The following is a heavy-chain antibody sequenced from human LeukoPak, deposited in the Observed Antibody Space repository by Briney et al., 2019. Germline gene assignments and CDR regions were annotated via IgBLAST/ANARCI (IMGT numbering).Heavy chain of an antibody. CDR1: GYTFTSYY. D-gene: IGHD3-3*01. J-gene: IGHJ5*02. Sequence: GASVKVSCKASGYTFTSYYMHWVRQAPGQGLEWMGWINPNSGGTNYAQKFQGRVTMTRDTSISTAYMELSRLRSDDTAVYYCARGDTIFGVVTSGFDPWGQGTLVTVSS. V-gene: IGHV1-2*02. CDR2: INPNSGGT. CDR3: ARGDTIFGVVTSGFDP.